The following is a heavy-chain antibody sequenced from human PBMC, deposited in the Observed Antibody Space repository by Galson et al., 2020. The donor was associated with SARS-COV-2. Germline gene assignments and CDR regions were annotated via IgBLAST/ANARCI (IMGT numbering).Heavy chain of an antibody. D-gene: IGHD3-9*01. CDR1: GFTFSNSS. CDR2: ISATGGRT. V-gene: IGHV3-23*01. Sequence: GGSLRLSCAASGFTFSNSSLSWVRQAPGKGLEWVSSISATGGRTFYADSVKGRFTISRGNSYNTLDLEMVNLTVEDSAVYHCATTFDSAAFGTRLDYWGQGAPVTVAS. CDR3: ATTFDSAAFGTRLDY. J-gene: IGHJ4*02.